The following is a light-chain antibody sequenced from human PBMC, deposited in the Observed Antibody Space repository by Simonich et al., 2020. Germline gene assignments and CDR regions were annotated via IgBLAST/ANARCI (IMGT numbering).Light chain of an antibody. CDR1: QRVLYSSNNKNY. V-gene: IGKV4-1*01. CDR3: QQYYSTPLT. J-gene: IGKJ4*01. Sequence: DIVMTQSPDSLAVSLGERATINCKSSQRVLYSSNNKNYLAWYQQKPGQPPNLLIYWAYTRESGVPDRFSGRGSGTDFTLTISSLQAEDVAVYYCQQYYSTPLTFGGGTKVEIK. CDR2: WAY.